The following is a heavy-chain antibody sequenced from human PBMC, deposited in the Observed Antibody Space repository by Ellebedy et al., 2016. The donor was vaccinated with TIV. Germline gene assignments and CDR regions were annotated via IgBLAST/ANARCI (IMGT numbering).Heavy chain of an antibody. D-gene: IGHD3-10*01. CDR3: AMEENYYGSGRPGPVFDY. V-gene: IGHV3-66*01. CDR1: GFTVSSNY. J-gene: IGHJ4*02. CDR2: IYSGGST. Sequence: GGSLRLSXAASGFTVSSNYMSWVRQAPGKGLEWVSVIYSGGSTYYADSVKGRFTISRDNSKNTLYLQMNSLRAEDTAVYYCAMEENYYGSGRPGPVFDYWGQGTLVTVSS.